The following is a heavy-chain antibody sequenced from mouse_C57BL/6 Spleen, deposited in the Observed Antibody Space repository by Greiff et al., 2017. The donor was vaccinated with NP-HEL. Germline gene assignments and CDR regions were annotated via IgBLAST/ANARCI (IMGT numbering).Heavy chain of an antibody. Sequence: EVHLVESGGGLVKPGGSLKLSCAASGFTFSSYTMSWVRQTPEKRLEWVATISGGGGNTYYPDSVKGRFTISRDNAKNTLYLQMSSLRSEDTALYYCARPDSSGYLAWFAYWGPGTLVTVSA. J-gene: IGHJ3*01. V-gene: IGHV5-9*01. D-gene: IGHD3-2*02. CDR3: ARPDSSGYLAWFAY. CDR2: ISGGGGNT. CDR1: GFTFSSYT.